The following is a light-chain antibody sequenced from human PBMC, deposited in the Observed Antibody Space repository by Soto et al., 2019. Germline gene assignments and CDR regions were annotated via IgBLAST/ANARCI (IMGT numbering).Light chain of an antibody. V-gene: IGKV1-27*01. Sequence: DIQMTQSPSSLSAFVGDRVTITCRASQGIGKYLAWYQQKPGKVPKVLIYAASTLQSGVTSRFSGSGSETEFTLTISSLQPEDVATYYFQKYNSAPWTFGQGTKVEIK. CDR1: QGIGKY. J-gene: IGKJ1*01. CDR2: AAS. CDR3: QKYNSAPWT.